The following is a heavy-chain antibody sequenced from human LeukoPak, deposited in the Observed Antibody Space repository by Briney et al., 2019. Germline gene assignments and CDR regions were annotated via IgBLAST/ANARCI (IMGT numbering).Heavy chain of an antibody. CDR2: IWYDGSNK. J-gene: IGHJ4*02. D-gene: IGHD3-3*01. V-gene: IGHV3-33*06. Sequence: GGSLRLSCAASGFTFSTYGMHWVRQAPGKGLEWVALIWYDGSNKYYADSVKGRFTISRENSKNTLYLQMNSLRAEDTAVYYCAKDLRYYDFWSGLADYWGQGTLVTVSS. CDR1: GFTFSTYG. CDR3: AKDLRYYDFWSGLADY.